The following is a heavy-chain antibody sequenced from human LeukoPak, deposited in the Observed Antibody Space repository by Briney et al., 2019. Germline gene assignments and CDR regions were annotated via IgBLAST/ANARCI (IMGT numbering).Heavy chain of an antibody. CDR3: ARDRQTDYYTMDV. J-gene: IGHJ6*02. CDR1: GFTFSTYT. V-gene: IGHV3-21*01. D-gene: IGHD2-21*02. Sequence: GGSLRLSCAPSGFTFSTYTMNCARQAPGKGLEWVSSISSTSIYIYYADSVKGRFTITRDNAKNSLYLQVNSLRAEDTAVYYCARDRQTDYYTMDVWGQGTTVTVSS. CDR2: ISSTSIYI.